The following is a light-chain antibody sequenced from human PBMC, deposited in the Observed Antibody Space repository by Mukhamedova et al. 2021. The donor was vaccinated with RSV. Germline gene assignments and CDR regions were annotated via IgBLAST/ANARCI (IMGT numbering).Light chain of an antibody. CDR1: KLGDKY. CDR2: QDS. CDR3: QAWDSSTYV. Sequence: TCSGDKLGDKYACWYQQKPGQSPVLVIYQDSKRPSGILERFSGSNSGNTATLTISGTRAMDEADYYCQAWDSSTYVFGTGTKVTV. J-gene: IGLJ1*01. V-gene: IGLV3-1*01.